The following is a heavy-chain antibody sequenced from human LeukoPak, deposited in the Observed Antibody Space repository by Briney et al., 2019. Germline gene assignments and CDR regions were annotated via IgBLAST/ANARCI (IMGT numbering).Heavy chain of an antibody. D-gene: IGHD2-15*01. J-gene: IGHJ5*02. V-gene: IGHV1-18*01. CDR3: ARDRIDVVVVAATPHWFDP. CDR2: ISAYNGNT. CDR1: GYTFTSYG. Sequence: ASVKVSCKASGYTFTSYGISWVRQAPGQGLEWMGWISAYNGNTNYAQKLQGRVTMTTDTSTSTAYMELRSPRSDDTAVYYCARDRIDVVVVAATPHWFDPWGQGTLVTVSS.